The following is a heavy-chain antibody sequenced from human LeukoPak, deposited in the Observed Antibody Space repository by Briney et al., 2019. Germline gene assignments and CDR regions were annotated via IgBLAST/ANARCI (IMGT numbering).Heavy chain of an antibody. CDR2: INPNSGGA. J-gene: IGHJ4*02. CDR3: ARGQSLNDY. Sequence: ASVKVSCKASGYTFTEYYMHWVRQAPGQGLEWMGWINPNSGGANYAEKFQGRVTMPRDTSISTAYLELSGLRYDDTALYYCARGQSLNDYWGQGTLVTVSS. V-gene: IGHV1-2*02. CDR1: GYTFTEYY.